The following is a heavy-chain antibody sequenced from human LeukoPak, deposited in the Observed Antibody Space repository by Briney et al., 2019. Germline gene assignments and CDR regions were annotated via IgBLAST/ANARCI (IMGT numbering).Heavy chain of an antibody. CDR2: ISGSGGST. D-gene: IGHD6-13*01. V-gene: IGHV3-23*01. CDR1: GFTFSTFA. CDR3: AKGGSAAAKGKYYFDY. Sequence: GGSLRLSCAASGFTFSTFAMSWVRQAPAKGLEWVSAISGSGGSTDYTDSVKGRFTISRDSSKNTLYLQMNSLRAHDTAVYYCAKGGSAAAKGKYYFDYWGPGTLVTVSS. J-gene: IGHJ4*02.